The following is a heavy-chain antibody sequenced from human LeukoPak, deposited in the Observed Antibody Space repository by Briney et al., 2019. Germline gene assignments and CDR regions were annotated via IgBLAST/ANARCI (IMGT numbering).Heavy chain of an antibody. J-gene: IGHJ6*02. V-gene: IGHV1-3*01. D-gene: IGHD4-11*01. Sequence: ASVKVSCKTSGYTFTSYAVHWVRQAPGQRFEWMGWINAGKGRTKYSQKFQGRVTITRDTAARTAYMELSSLSSEDTAVYYCARGSDYSLGYYQYGMDVWGQGTTVTVSS. CDR1: GYTFTSYA. CDR3: ARGSDYSLGYYQYGMDV. CDR2: INAGKGRT.